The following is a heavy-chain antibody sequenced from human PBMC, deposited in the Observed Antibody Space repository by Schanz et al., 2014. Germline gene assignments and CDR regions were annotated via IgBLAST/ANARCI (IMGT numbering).Heavy chain of an antibody. CDR3: ARWFLIRGVILDS. CDR1: GFPFSDYY. D-gene: IGHD3-10*01. J-gene: IGHJ4*02. Sequence: QVQLVESGGGVVQPGGSLRLSCAASGFPFSDYYMAWIRQAPGKGPEYVSYISSGGTTTYHSDSVKGRFTISRDNSRDTVYLQMNSLRADDTAMYYCARWFLIRGVILDSWGQGTLVTVSS. V-gene: IGHV3-11*01. CDR2: ISSGGTTT.